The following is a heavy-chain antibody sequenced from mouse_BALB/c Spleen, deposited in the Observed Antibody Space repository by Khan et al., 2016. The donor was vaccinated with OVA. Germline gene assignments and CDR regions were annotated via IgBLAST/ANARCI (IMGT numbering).Heavy chain of an antibody. Sequence: EVELVESGGGLVKPGGSLKLSCEVSGFAFNSYDMSWVRQTPKKRLDWVATISSTGSYPYYPDSVKGRFTISRDTARNTLYLQMSSLRSEDTALYYCTRPSYYGNPWFTYWGQGTLVTVSA. J-gene: IGHJ3*01. V-gene: IGHV5-9*02. CDR3: TRPSYYGNPWFTY. CDR1: GFAFNSYD. D-gene: IGHD2-10*01. CDR2: ISSTGSYP.